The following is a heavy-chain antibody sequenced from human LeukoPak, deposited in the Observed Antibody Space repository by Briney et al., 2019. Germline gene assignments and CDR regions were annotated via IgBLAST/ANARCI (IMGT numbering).Heavy chain of an antibody. CDR1: GYSFASYW. D-gene: IGHD3-3*02. V-gene: IGHV5-51*01. J-gene: IGHJ5*01. CDR3: ARVGGFSRNWFDS. Sequence: GESLKISCKGSGYSFASYWIGWVRQVPGKGLEWMGSIYPGDSDTRYSPSFRGQVTISGDKSISTAYLQWISLKASDTAMYYCARVGGFSRNWFDSWGQGTLVTVSS. CDR2: IYPGDSDT.